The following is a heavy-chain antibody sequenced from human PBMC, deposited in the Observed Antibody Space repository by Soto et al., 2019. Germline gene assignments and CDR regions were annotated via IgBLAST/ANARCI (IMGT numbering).Heavy chain of an antibody. CDR1: GFTFDDYA. D-gene: IGHD3-22*01. CDR3: AKEGYYYDSSGPLDY. V-gene: IGHV3-9*01. J-gene: IGHJ4*02. CDR2: ISWNSGSI. Sequence: PGGSLRLSCAASGFTFDDYAMHWVRQAPGKGLEWVSGISWNSGSIGYADSVKGRFTISRDNAKNSLYLQMNSLRAEDTALYYCAKEGYYYDSSGPLDYWGQGTLATVSA.